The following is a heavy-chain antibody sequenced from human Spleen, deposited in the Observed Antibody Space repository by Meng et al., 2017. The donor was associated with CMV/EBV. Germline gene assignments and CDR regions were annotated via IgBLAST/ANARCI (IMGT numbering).Heavy chain of an antibody. Sequence: SYSDYCWSWIRQSPDQGLEWIREINPGGGTKYNPSLKSRVTISVDTAKNQVSLKLFSVTAADRAVYYCARGFPIIVVSTVPSPFDYWGQGTLVTVSS. D-gene: IGHD2-15*01. CDR1: SYSDYC. CDR2: INPGGGT. J-gene: IGHJ4*02. V-gene: IGHV4-34*01. CDR3: ARGFPIIVVSTVPSPFDY.